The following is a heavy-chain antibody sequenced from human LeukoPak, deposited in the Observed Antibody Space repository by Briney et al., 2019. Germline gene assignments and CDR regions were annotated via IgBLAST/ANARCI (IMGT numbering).Heavy chain of an antibody. CDR3: ARGRKDYGEYYFDS. CDR1: GYTLTSYG. J-gene: IGHJ4*02. CDR2: ISAYNGNT. D-gene: IGHD4-17*01. V-gene: IGHV1-18*01. Sequence: GASVKVSCKASGYTLTSYGISWVRQAPGQGLEWMGWISAYNGNTNSAQKLHGRVTMTTDTSKSTAYMELRSLRSDDTAVYYCARGRKDYGEYYFDSWGQGTLVTVSS.